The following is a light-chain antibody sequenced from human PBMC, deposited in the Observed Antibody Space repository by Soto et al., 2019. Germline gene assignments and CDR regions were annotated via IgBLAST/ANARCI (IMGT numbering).Light chain of an antibody. CDR2: EAS. Sequence: EIVMTQSPATLSVSPGERATLSCRASQSVSSNLAWYQQKPGQAPRVLIYEASSRATGIPARFSGGGSGTVFTLTISRLEPEDFAVYYCQQRSNWPWTFGQGTKVDIK. J-gene: IGKJ1*01. CDR1: QSVSSN. CDR3: QQRSNWPWT. V-gene: IGKV3-11*01.